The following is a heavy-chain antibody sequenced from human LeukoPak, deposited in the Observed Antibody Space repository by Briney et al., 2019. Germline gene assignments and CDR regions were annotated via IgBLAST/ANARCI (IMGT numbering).Heavy chain of an antibody. Sequence: GESLKISCKGSGYSFTSYWIGWVRQMPGEGLEWMGIIYPGDSDTRYSPSFQGQVTILADKSISTAYLQWSSLKASDTAMYYCARPRAAAEIFFDLWGRGTLVTVSS. J-gene: IGHJ2*01. CDR3: ARPRAAAEIFFDL. CDR2: IYPGDSDT. CDR1: GYSFTSYW. V-gene: IGHV5-51*01. D-gene: IGHD6-13*01.